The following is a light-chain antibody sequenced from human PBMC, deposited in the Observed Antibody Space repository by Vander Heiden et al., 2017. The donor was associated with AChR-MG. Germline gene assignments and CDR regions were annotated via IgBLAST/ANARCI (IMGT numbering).Light chain of an antibody. J-gene: IGKJ2*01. CDR3: QQSDSTPYT. CDR1: QSSSSY. Sequence: DIQITQSPSSLSASVGYTVTITCRASQSSSSYLNWYQQKPGKAPKLLIYAASSLQSGVPERFSGSGSGTDFTLTISSLQPEDFAMYYCQQSDSTPYTFGGGTKLEIK. CDR2: AAS. V-gene: IGKV1-39*01.